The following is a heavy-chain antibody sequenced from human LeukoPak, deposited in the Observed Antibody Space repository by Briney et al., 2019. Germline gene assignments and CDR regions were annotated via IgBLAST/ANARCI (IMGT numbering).Heavy chain of an antibody. V-gene: IGHV4-59*01. CDR1: GDSISSYY. CDR2: VSNIETT. J-gene: IGHJ6*03. CDR3: ARTTEGGYSYGYFYYYYMDV. D-gene: IGHD5-18*01. Sequence: SETLSLTCTVSGDSISSYYWSWLRQPPGKRLEWIGYVSNIETTNYNPSLKSRVTISVDTSKNQFSLRLNSVTAADTAVYYCARTTEGGYSYGYFYYYYMDVWGKGTTVTISS.